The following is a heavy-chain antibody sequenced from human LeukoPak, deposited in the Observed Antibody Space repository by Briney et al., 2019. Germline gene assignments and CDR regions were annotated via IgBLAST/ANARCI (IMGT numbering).Heavy chain of an antibody. J-gene: IGHJ4*02. D-gene: IGHD4-23*01. CDR3: ATLTTVVTPSYFDS. CDR1: GGSISSGDYY. CDR2: IYYSGST. Sequence: PSETLSLTCTVSGGSISSGDYYWSWIRQPPGKGLEWIGYIYYSGSTSYNPSLKSRVTISVDTSKNQFSLKLSSVTAADTAVYYCATLTTVVTPSYFDSWGQGTLVTVSS. V-gene: IGHV4-30-4*01.